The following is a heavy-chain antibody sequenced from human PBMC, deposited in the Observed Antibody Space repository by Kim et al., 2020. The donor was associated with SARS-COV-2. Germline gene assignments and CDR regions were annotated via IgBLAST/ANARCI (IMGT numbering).Heavy chain of an antibody. V-gene: IGHV3-30*18. CDR1: GFNFYTYG. CDR3: AKIRVRGVNYFDY. CDR2: ISYDGGDN. D-gene: IGHD3-10*01. Sequence: GGSLRLSCAASGFNFYTYGMHWVRQAPGKGLEWVALISYDGGDNYYADSVKGRFTISRDNSKNTLYLQMNSLRPEDTAVYYCAKIRVRGVNYFDYWGPGALVTVSS. J-gene: IGHJ4*02.